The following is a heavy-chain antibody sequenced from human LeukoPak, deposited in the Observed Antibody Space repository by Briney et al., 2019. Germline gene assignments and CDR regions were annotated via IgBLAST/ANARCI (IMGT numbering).Heavy chain of an antibody. J-gene: IGHJ3*02. D-gene: IGHD3-10*01. CDR3: ARDNYYGSGGSHAFDI. V-gene: IGHV4-59*12. Sequence: SETLSHTCTVSGGSISSYYWSWIRQPPGKGLEWIGYIYYSGSTYYNPSLKSRVTISVDRSKNQFSLKLSSVTAADTAVYYCARDNYYGSGGSHAFDIWGQGTMVTVSS. CDR1: GGSISSYY. CDR2: IYYSGST.